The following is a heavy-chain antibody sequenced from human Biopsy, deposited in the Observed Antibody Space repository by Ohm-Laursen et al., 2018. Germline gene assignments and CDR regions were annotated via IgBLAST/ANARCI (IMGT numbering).Heavy chain of an antibody. Sequence: ASVKVSCKASGYTFGNYDINWVRRTSGQGLEYMGWMNPKSGNTGYAQRFQGRVTMTRDNSVTTAYMELRSLTSEDSAVYFCAREWSGISFGPIDYWGQGTRVTVSS. CDR2: MNPKSGNT. CDR3: AREWSGISFGPIDY. J-gene: IGHJ4*02. V-gene: IGHV1-8*01. CDR1: GYTFGNYD. D-gene: IGHD3-3*01.